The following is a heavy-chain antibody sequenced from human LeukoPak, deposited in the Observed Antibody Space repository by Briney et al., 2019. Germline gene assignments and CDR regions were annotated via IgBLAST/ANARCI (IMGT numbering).Heavy chain of an antibody. CDR1: GFTFSSYA. V-gene: IGHV3-30-3*01. CDR2: ISYDGSNK. D-gene: IGHD2-2*02. Sequence: GGSLRLSCAASGFTFSSYAMHWARQAPGKGLEWVAVISYDGSNKYYADSVKGRFTISRDNSKNTLYLQMNSLRAEDTAVYYCARSGYCSSTSCYTDPFDYWGQGTLVTVSS. CDR3: ARSGYCSSTSCYTDPFDY. J-gene: IGHJ4*02.